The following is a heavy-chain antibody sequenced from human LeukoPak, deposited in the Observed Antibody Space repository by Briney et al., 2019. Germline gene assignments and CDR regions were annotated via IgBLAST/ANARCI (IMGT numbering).Heavy chain of an antibody. CDR2: INPSGGST. CDR1: GYTFTNYY. J-gene: IGHJ1*01. CDR3: ARDVLTVTAD. V-gene: IGHV1-46*01. Sequence: ASVKVSCKASGYTFTNYYIHWVRQAPGQGLEWMGIINPSGGSTSYAQKFQGRVTMTRDMSTSTVYMELSSLRAEDTAVYYCARDVLTVTADWGQGTLVTVSS. D-gene: IGHD2-21*02.